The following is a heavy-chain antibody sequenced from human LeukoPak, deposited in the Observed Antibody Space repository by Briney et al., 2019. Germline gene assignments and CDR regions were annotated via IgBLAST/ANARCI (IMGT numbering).Heavy chain of an antibody. CDR3: ARAGVAAARKYYYYMDV. D-gene: IGHD6-13*01. V-gene: IGHV1-18*01. CDR1: GYTFTSYG. CDR2: ISAYNGNT. J-gene: IGHJ6*03. Sequence: ASVKVSCKASGYTFTSYGISWVPQAPGQGLEWMGWISAYNGNTNYAQKLQGRVTMTTDTSTSTAYMELRSLRSDDTAVYYCARAGVAAARKYYYYMDVWGKGTTVTVSS.